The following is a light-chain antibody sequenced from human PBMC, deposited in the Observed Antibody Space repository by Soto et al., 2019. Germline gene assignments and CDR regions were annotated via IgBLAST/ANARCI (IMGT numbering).Light chain of an antibody. CDR2: GVS. J-gene: IGKJ5*01. V-gene: IGKV3-15*01. Sequence: EIVMTQPPATLSLSPGERATLSCRASQSVATDLAWYQQKLGQAPRLLIYGVSTRATGIPARFSGSGSGTEFTLTIADLQPDDFGTYYCQQSLTMPITFGHGTRLE. CDR3: QQSLTMPIT. CDR1: QSVATD.